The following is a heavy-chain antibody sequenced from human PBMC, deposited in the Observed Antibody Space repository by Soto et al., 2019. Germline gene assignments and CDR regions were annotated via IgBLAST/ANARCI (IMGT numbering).Heavy chain of an antibody. V-gene: IGHV3-20*04. J-gene: IGHJ5*01. D-gene: IGHD4-17*01. Sequence: EVQLVESGGGVVRPGGSLRLACVVPGFSLDEYGMSWVRQAPGKGPEWVSGMHRNGNSTGYADSMKGRFTISRDDAKNSLYLQMNSLRAEDTAFYYCARYHRWGYEYGDYGDSWGPGALVTVSS. CDR1: GFSLDEYG. CDR2: MHRNGNST. CDR3: ARYHRWGYEYGDYGDS.